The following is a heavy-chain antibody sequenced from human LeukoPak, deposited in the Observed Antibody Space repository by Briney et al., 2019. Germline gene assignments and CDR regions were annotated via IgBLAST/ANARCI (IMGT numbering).Heavy chain of an antibody. CDR2: ISYDGNNK. V-gene: IGHV3-30*04. CDR1: GFTFNGYA. Sequence: GGSLRLSCGASGFTFNGYAMDWVRQAPGKGLEWVAVISYDGNNKYYADSVKGRFTISRDNSNNTLYLHMHSLRTEDTVLYYCARGPPLKKYTHSHEPLWGQGTLVTVSS. CDR3: ARGPPLKKYTHSHEPL. D-gene: IGHD5-18*01. J-gene: IGHJ4*02.